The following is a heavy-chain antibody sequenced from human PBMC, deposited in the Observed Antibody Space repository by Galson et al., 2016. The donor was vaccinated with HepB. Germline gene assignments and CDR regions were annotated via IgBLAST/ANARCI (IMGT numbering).Heavy chain of an antibody. CDR2: FIPMTGTA. V-gene: IGHV1-69*13. J-gene: IGHJ5*02. D-gene: IGHD3-22*01. CDR1: GGTLKSYS. CDR3: ARGCSSDTCHLNWFDP. Sequence: SVKVSCKASGGTLKSYSVIWVRHAPGQGLEWLGGFIPMTGTANSAQKFQGRVTITADESANTVYLELGSLKSDDTAGYYCARGCSSDTCHLNWFDPWGQGTLVTVSS.